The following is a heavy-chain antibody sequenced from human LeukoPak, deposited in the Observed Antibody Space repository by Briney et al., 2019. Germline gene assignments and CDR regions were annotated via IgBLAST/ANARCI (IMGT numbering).Heavy chain of an antibody. V-gene: IGHV3-23*01. Sequence: GGSLRLSCAASGFTFSNYAMTWVRQAPGKGLEWVSSISSSGAGTYYADSVKGRFTISRDNSKNTLYLQMNSLTAEDTAVYYCAKEVGATDFDYWGQGTLVTVSS. J-gene: IGHJ4*02. CDR2: ISSSGAGT. CDR3: AKEVGATDFDY. D-gene: IGHD1-26*01. CDR1: GFTFSNYA.